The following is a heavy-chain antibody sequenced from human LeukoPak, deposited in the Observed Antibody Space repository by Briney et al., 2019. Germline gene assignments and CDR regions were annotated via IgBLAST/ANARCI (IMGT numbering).Heavy chain of an antibody. D-gene: IGHD3-10*02. Sequence: GGSLRLSCAASGFTFGNYGMSWVRQAPGKGLEWVSYISSSGSTIYYADSVKGRFTISRDNAKNSLYLQMNSLRAEDTAVYYCAELGITMIGGVWGKGTTVTISS. CDR3: AELGITMIGGV. V-gene: IGHV3-48*03. CDR2: ISSSGSTI. J-gene: IGHJ6*04. CDR1: GFTFGNYG.